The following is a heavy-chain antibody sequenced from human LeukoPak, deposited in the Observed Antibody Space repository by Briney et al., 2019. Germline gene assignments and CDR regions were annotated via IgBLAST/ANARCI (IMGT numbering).Heavy chain of an antibody. V-gene: IGHV1-69*05. CDR1: GGTFSSYA. CDR2: IIPIFGTA. D-gene: IGHD3-22*01. J-gene: IGHJ4*02. Sequence: ASVKVSCKACGGTFSSYAISWVRQAPGQGLEWMGRIIPIFGTANYAQKFQGRVTITTDESTSTAYMELSSLRSEDTAVYYCARDLGIVVALPLDYWGQGTLVTVSS. CDR3: ARDLGIVVALPLDY.